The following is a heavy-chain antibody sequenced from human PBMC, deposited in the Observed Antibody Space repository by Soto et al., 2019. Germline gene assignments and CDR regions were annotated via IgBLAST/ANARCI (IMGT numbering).Heavy chain of an antibody. J-gene: IGHJ4*02. V-gene: IGHV4-39*01. CDR3: ARGQKVTGGIDY. CDR1: GGSISSGTYY. CDR2: IYYGGST. D-gene: IGHD2-21*02. Sequence: SETLSLTCTVSGGSISSGTYYWAWMRQPPGKGLEWIGHIYYGGSTYYNPSLKSRVTISVDTSNNQFSLKLSSVTAADTTVYYCARGQKVTGGIDYWGQGTLVTVSS.